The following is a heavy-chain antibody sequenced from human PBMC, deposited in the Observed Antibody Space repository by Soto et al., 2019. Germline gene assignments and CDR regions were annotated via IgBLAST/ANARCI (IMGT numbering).Heavy chain of an antibody. Sequence: QITLKESGPTRVKPTQTLTLTCTFSGFSLSTNGVGVGWIRQPPGKALERLALIYWDDDKSYSPSLKSRLTITKDTSKTQVVLPMTSMDPVDTATYYCAHRAGLQGNWNGGYFDYWGQGALVTVSS. CDR3: AHRAGLQGNWNGGYFDY. J-gene: IGHJ4*02. CDR2: IYWDDDK. D-gene: IGHD1-1*01. CDR1: GFSLSTNGVG. V-gene: IGHV2-5*02.